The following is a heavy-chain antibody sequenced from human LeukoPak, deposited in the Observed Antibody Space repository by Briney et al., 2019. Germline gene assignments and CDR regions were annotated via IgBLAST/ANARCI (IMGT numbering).Heavy chain of an antibody. J-gene: IGHJ6*03. V-gene: IGHV3-15*01. CDR2: IKSKTDGGTT. D-gene: IGHD3-10*01. CDR1: GFTFSNAW. CDR3: TTVRRHLPIITMVRGEAEYYYYMDV. Sequence: PGGSLRLSCAASGFTFSNAWMSWVRQAPGKGLEWVGRIKSKTDGGTTDYAAPGKGRFTISRDASKNTLYLKMNSLKTEDTAVYYCTTVRRHLPIITMVRGEAEYYYYMDVWGKGTTVTISS.